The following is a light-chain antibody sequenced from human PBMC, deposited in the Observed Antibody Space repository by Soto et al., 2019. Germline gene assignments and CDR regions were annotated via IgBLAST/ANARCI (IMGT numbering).Light chain of an antibody. Sequence: EIVLTQSPGTLSLSRGERATLSCRASQSVSSNYLAWYQHKPGQAPRLLIYGASTRATGIPDRFSGSGSGTDFTLTISRLEPEGFAVYYCQQYGSSPGTFGGGTKVEIK. J-gene: IGKJ4*01. CDR1: QSVSSNY. CDR3: QQYGSSPGT. CDR2: GAS. V-gene: IGKV3-20*01.